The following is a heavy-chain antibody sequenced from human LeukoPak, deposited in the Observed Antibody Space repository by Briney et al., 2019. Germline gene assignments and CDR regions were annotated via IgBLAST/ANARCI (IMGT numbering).Heavy chain of an antibody. V-gene: IGHV4-4*07. CDR2: IYTSGST. CDR3: ARVGGRSRAVDY. CDR1: GGSFSSYY. Sequence: SETLSLTCTVSGGSFSSYYWSWIRQPAGKGLEWIGRIYTSGSTNYNSSLKSRVTMSVDTSKNQVSLKLSSVTAADTAVYYCARVGGRSRAVDYWGQGTLVTVSS. J-gene: IGHJ4*02. D-gene: IGHD1-26*01.